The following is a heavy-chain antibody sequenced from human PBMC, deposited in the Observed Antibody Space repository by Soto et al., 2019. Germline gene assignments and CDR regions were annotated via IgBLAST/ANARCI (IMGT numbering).Heavy chain of an antibody. CDR3: AKEGAVAGIWFDS. CDR2: TSYDGSNK. Sequence: QVQLVESGGGVVQPGRSLRLSCAASGFTFTSYDMHWVRQAPGKGLEWVAVTSYDGSNKYYADSVKGRFTISRDNSKNMLYLQMNSLRGEHTAVYYCAKEGAVAGIWFDSWGQRTLLTVSS. D-gene: IGHD6-19*01. J-gene: IGHJ5*01. CDR1: GFTFTSYD. V-gene: IGHV3-30*18.